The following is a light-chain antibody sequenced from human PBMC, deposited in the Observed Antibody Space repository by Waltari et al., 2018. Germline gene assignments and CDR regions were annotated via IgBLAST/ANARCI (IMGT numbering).Light chain of an antibody. CDR1: SSDVGSYNY. J-gene: IGLJ2*01. CDR2: DVS. CDR3: SSYITTNTLEL. V-gene: IGLV2-14*03. Sequence: QSALTQPASVSGSPGQSITISCTGTSSDVGSYNYVSWYQQHPGKAPKLMIYDVSYRPSGVSNRFSGSKSGNTASLTISGLQAEDEADYYCSSYITTNTLELFGGGTSLIVL.